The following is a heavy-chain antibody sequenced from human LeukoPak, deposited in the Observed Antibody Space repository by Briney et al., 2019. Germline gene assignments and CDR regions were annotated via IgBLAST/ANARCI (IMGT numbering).Heavy chain of an antibody. V-gene: IGHV3-48*02. Sequence: PGGSLRLSCATSGFRFSDYPMNWVRQAPGKGLEWVSNIRTSAEGANYAYYADSVKGRVTISRDDAKSTLYLHMDSLRDDDTAVYYCASDQRYAFDYWGQGILVTVSS. CDR3: ASDQRYAFDY. D-gene: IGHD3-9*01. J-gene: IGHJ4*02. CDR1: GFRFSDYP. CDR2: IRTSAEGANYA.